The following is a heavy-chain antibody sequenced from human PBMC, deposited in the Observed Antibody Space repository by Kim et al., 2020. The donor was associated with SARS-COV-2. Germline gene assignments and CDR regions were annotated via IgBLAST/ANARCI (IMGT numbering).Heavy chain of an antibody. CDR2: ISGSGGRT. D-gene: IGHD6-13*01. Sequence: GGSLRLSCAASGFTFSSYAMSWVRQAQGQGLEWDSAISGSGGRTSYADSVKGRFTITRDNSKNTRYLQMHSLRAEDTAVYYYAKESSEASYSSRWY. J-gene: IGHJ2*01. V-gene: IGHV3-23*01. CDR3: AKESSEASYSSRWY. CDR1: GFTFSSYA.